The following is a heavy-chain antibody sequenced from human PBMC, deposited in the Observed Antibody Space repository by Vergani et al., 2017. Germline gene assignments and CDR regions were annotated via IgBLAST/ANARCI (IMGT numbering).Heavy chain of an antibody. CDR1: GFSLSTSGMC. D-gene: IGHD3-10*01. Sequence: QVTLRESGPALVKPTQPLTLTCTFSGFSLSTSGMCVSWIRQPPGKALEWLALIDWDDDKYYSTSLKTRLTISKDTSKNQVVLTMTNMDPVDTATYYCARIPYYYGSGSYYNPPYYFDYWGQGTLVTVSS. V-gene: IGHV2-70*01. CDR2: IDWDDDK. CDR3: ARIPYYYGSGSYYNPPYYFDY. J-gene: IGHJ4*02.